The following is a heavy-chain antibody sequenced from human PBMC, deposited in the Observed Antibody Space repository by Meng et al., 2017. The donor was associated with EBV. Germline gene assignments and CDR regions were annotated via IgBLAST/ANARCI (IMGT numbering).Heavy chain of an antibody. CDR2: IHYSGST. V-gene: IGHV4-30-4*08. CDR1: GDSISDYY. D-gene: IGHD2-21*01. Sequence: QVAVQESGPGMVKPSQTLSPTSTVSGDSISDYYWSWIRQPPGKGLEWIGYIHYSGSTYYNPSLKSRITISVDMSRNQFSLRLTSVTSADMAVYYCARVNSDCGGVMCYKGWFDPWGQGTLVTVSS. J-gene: IGHJ5*02. CDR3: ARVNSDCGGVMCYKGWFDP.